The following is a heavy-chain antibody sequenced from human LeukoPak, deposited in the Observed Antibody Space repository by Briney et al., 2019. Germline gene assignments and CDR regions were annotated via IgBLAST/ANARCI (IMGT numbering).Heavy chain of an antibody. CDR3: AKEGRIVVVPAARGTYYFDY. J-gene: IGHJ4*02. D-gene: IGHD2-2*01. V-gene: IGHV3-23*01. CDR1: GFTFSSYG. CDR2: ISGSGGST. Sequence: GGSLRLSCAASGFTFSSYGMSWVRQAPGKGLEWVPAISGSGGSTYYADSVKGRFTISRDNSKNTLYLQMNSLRAEDTAVYYCAKEGRIVVVPAARGTYYFDYWGQGTLVTVSS.